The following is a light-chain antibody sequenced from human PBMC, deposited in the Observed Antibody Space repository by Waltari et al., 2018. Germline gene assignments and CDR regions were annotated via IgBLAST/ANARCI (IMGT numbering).Light chain of an antibody. CDR1: SSDIGVYNF. V-gene: IGLV2-14*03. J-gene: IGLJ2*01. Sequence: QSALTQPASVTGSPGQSVTISCTGTSSDIGVYNFVSWYQQHPGKAPKFMIYDVTNRPSGVSDRFSASKSGNTASLTISGLQAEDEGDYYCSSYTSSSTVVFGGGTKLTVL. CDR2: DVT. CDR3: SSYTSSSTVV.